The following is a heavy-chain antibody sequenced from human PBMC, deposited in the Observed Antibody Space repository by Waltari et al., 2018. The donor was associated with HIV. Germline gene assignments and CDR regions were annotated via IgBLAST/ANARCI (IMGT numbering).Heavy chain of an antibody. CDR3: ASASPGMDV. Sequence: QVQLVQSGAEVKKPGASVKVSCKASGYTFTSYDINWVRQATGKGLGWMGLVNPNRGNTGYAQKFQGRVTMTMNTAISTAYLGLSSLRSEDTVVYYCASASPGMDVWGQGTTVTVSS. V-gene: IGHV1-8*01. J-gene: IGHJ6*02. CDR2: VNPNRGNT. CDR1: GYTFTSYD.